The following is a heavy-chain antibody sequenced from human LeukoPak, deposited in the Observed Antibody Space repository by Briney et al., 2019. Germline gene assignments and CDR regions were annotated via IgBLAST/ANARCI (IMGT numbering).Heavy chain of an antibody. V-gene: IGHV3-30*02. CDR3: SKVHHYYGSGQGMIDGHYFDY. D-gene: IGHD3-10*01. CDR2: IRYDGSNK. J-gene: IGHJ4*02. Sequence: PGGSLRLSCAASGFTFNSYGMHGVRQAPGRGLEWVAFIRYDGSNKYYADSVKGRFTISRDNSKNTLYLQMNSLRTEDTAVYYCSKVHHYYGSGQGMIDGHYFDYWGQGTQGTVSS. CDR1: GFTFNSYG.